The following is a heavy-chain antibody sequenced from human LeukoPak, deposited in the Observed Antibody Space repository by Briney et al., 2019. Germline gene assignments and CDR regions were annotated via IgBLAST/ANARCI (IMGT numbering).Heavy chain of an antibody. J-gene: IGHJ4*02. CDR3: ARHLRSGVTTDY. Sequence: SETLSLTCTVSGGSTSSSDYYWGWIRQPPGKGLEWIGNIYYSGSTYYNPSLKSRVTISVDTSKNQFSLKPSSVTAADTAVYYCARHLRSGVTTDYWGQGTLVTVSS. CDR1: GGSTSSSDYY. V-gene: IGHV4-39*01. CDR2: IYYSGST. D-gene: IGHD4-17*01.